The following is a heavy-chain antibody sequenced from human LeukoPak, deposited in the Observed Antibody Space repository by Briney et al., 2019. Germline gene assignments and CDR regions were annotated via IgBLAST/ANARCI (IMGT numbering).Heavy chain of an antibody. CDR2: INPNSGGT. Sequence: ASVKVSFKASGYTFTGYYMHWVRPAPGQGLEWMGWINPNSGGTNYAQKFQGRVTMTRDTSISTAYMELSRLRSDDTAVYYCARDPEEYCGGDCYGYGMDVWGQGTTVTVSS. CDR1: GYTFTGYY. D-gene: IGHD2-21*02. CDR3: ARDPEEYCGGDCYGYGMDV. V-gene: IGHV1-2*02. J-gene: IGHJ6*02.